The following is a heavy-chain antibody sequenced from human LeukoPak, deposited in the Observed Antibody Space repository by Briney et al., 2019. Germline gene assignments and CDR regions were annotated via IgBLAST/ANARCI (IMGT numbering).Heavy chain of an antibody. D-gene: IGHD2-21*02. Sequence: GASVKVSCKASGYTFTSYGISGGRQAPGQGLEWMGWISAYNGNTNYAQKLQGRVTMTTDTSTSTAYMELRSLRSDDTAVYYCARDKLVGRGRDGGDAPTTHWGQGTLVTVSS. J-gene: IGHJ4*02. V-gene: IGHV1-18*01. CDR3: ARDKLVGRGRDGGDAPTTH. CDR2: ISAYNGNT. CDR1: GYTFTSYG.